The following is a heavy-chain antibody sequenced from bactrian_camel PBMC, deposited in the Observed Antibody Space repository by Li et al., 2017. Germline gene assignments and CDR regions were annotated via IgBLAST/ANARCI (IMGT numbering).Heavy chain of an antibody. V-gene: IGHV3S53*01. CDR1: GYVEKTAC. CDR2: LDSDGTT. J-gene: IGHJ4*01. Sequence: QVQLVESGGDSVQAGGSLKLSCVVSGYVEKTACMGWFRQTPGKEREVVASLDSDGTTEYADSVKGRFTISQGNAENTLYLQMNSLKSEDTAMYFCAARGLGADCSGPRRSSAEYVYWGQGTQVTVS. D-gene: IGHD3*01. CDR3: AARGLGADCSGPRRSSAEYVY.